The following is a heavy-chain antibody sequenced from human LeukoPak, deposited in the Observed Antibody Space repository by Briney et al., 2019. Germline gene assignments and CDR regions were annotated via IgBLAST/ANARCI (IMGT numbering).Heavy chain of an antibody. Sequence: GSLRLSCAASGFTFSSYSMNWVRQAPGKGLEWVSSISSSSSYIYYADSVKGRFTISRDNAKNSLYLQMNSLRAEDTAVYYCARPSRVAYCGGDCLPTQREPWFDPWGQGTLVTVSS. V-gene: IGHV3-21*01. J-gene: IGHJ5*02. D-gene: IGHD2-21*02. CDR1: GFTFSSYS. CDR3: ARPSRVAYCGGDCLPTQREPWFDP. CDR2: ISSSSSYI.